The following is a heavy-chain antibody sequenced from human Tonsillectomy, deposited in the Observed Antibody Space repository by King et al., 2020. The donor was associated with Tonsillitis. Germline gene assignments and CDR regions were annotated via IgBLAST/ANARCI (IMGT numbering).Heavy chain of an antibody. CDR1: GYTFTSYG. V-gene: IGHV1-18*01. D-gene: IGHD3-3*01. CDR3: AREFYYDFWSGFDT. CDR2: ISTYNGNT. Sequence: QLVQSGAEVKKPGASVKVSCKASGYTFTSYGISWVRQAPGQGLEWMGWISTYNGNTNFAQQLQGRVSMTTDTSTSTAYMELRSLRSDDTAVYYCAREFYYDFWSGFDTWGQGTLVTVSS. J-gene: IGHJ5*02.